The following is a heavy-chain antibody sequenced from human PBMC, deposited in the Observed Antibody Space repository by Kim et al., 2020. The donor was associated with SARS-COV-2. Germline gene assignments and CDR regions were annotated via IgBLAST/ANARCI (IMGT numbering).Heavy chain of an antibody. D-gene: IGHD3-3*01. J-gene: IGHJ6*03. CDR2: INSDGSST. CDR3: ARGASITSFGVGIKDYYYMDV. V-gene: IGHV3-74*01. CDR1: GFTFSSYW. Sequence: GGSLRLSCAASGFTFSSYWMHWFRQAPGKGLVWVSRINSDGSSTSYADSVKGRFTISRDNAKNTLYLQMNSLRAEDTAVYYCARGASITSFGVGIKDYYYMDVWGKGTTVTVYS.